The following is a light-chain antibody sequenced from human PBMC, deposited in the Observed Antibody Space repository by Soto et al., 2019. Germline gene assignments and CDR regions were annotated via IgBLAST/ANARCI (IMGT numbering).Light chain of an antibody. CDR2: AAS. V-gene: IGKV1-27*01. Sequence: DVQMTQAPSSLSASVGDRVTITCRASQGISNYLAWYQQKPGKVPKLLIYAASILQSGVPSRFSGSGSGTDFTLTISSLQPEDVATYYCQKYNSAPRTFGRGAKVEIK. J-gene: IGKJ4*01. CDR1: QGISNY. CDR3: QKYNSAPRT.